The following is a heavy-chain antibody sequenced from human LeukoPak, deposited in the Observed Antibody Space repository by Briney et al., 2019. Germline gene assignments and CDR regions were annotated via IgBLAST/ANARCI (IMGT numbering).Heavy chain of an antibody. CDR1: GGFICSCY. J-gene: IGHJ3*02. V-gene: IGHV4-59*07. D-gene: IGHD3-22*01. CDR3: AAGATYYYESRGTGGAFDI. Sequence: ADTLSLMCTVSGGFICSCYSRGTRQPPGKGLEWSGYIDYSGSNKYNPSIERRYAISVDTCKNQFSLKLRSVTAADTAVYCCAAGATYYYESRGTGGAFDIWGQGTMVTVSS. CDR2: IDYSGSN.